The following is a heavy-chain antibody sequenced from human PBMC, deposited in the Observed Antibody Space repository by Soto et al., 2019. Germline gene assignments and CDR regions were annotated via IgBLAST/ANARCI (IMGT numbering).Heavy chain of an antibody. Sequence: QVQLVESGGGVVQPGRSLRLSCAASGFTFSSYAMHWVRQAPGKGLEWVAVISYDGSNKYYADSVKGRFTISRDNSKNTLYLQMNSLRAEDTAVYYCAREGGEWELPYFDYWGQGTLVTVSS. J-gene: IGHJ4*02. CDR1: GFTFSSYA. V-gene: IGHV3-30-3*01. D-gene: IGHD1-26*01. CDR2: ISYDGSNK. CDR3: AREGGEWELPYFDY.